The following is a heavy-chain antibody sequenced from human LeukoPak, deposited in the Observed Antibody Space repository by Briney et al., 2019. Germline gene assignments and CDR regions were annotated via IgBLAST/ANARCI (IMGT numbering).Heavy chain of an antibody. J-gene: IGHJ3*01. CDR1: GYSISSGYY. CDR2: IYRSGST. Sequence: SETLSLTCTVSGYSISSGYYWGYIRQPPGKGLEWIGGIYRSGSTYYNPSLESRVTISVDTSNNQFSLKLSSLTAPDTAVYYCARAYGGNAGDAFDVWGQGTMVTVSS. V-gene: IGHV4-38-2*02. D-gene: IGHD4-23*01. CDR3: ARAYGGNAGDAFDV.